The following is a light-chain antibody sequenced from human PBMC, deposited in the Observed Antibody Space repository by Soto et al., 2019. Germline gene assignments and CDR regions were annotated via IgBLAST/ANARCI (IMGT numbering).Light chain of an antibody. Sequence: DIQMTQSPSSLSASVGDRVTITCRASQGITNYLAWYQQKPGKVPKLLLYAASTLQSGVPSRFSGSGSGTDFTLTICSLQPEDVATYYCQKYNSAPPTFGQGTKVEIK. V-gene: IGKV1-27*01. J-gene: IGKJ1*01. CDR2: AAS. CDR3: QKYNSAPPT. CDR1: QGITNY.